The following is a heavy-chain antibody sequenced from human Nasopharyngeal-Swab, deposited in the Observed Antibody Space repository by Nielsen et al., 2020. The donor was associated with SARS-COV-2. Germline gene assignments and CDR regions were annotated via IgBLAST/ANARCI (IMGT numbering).Heavy chain of an antibody. Sequence: ASVKVSCKASGYTFTSYYMHWVRQAPGQGLEWMGIIDPSGGSTSYAQKFQGRVTMTRDTSTSTVYMELSSLRSEDTAVYYCAREPGDGVSWFDPWGQGTLVTVSS. CDR1: GYTFTSYY. V-gene: IGHV1-46*01. CDR2: IDPSGGST. CDR3: AREPGDGVSWFDP. D-gene: IGHD3-10*01. J-gene: IGHJ5*02.